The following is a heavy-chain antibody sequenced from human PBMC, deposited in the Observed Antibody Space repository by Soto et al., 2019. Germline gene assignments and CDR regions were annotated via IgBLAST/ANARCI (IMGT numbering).Heavy chain of an antibody. J-gene: IGHJ4*02. Sequence: LTCTVSGGSISSYYWSLVRQAPGKGLEWVADIKHDGSLQYYVDSLKGRFTISRDNAKKLLYLQMNGLRAEDTALYYCARAPYSNAWYRFDLWGQGTLVTVSS. CDR3: ARAPYSNAWYRFDL. CDR1: GGSISSYY. D-gene: IGHD4-4*01. V-gene: IGHV3-7*03. CDR2: IKHDGSLQ.